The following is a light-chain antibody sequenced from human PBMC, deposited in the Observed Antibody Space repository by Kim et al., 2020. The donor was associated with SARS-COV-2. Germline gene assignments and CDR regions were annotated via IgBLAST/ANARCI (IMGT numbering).Light chain of an antibody. V-gene: IGLV4-69*01. CDR1: SGHSSHE. CDR3: RTWGTGIKG. Sequence: ASVKLTGTRSSGHSSHEMAWHKQQKEKGPRYLMKLNSDGSHRKGDGIPNSFSGSSSGAGRYLTTASVQSEDEADDYSRTWGTGIKGFGGGTQLTVL. J-gene: IGLJ3*02. CDR2: LNSDGSH.